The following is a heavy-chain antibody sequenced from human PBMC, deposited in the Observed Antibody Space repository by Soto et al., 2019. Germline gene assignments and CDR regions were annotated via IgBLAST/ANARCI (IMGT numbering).Heavy chain of an antibody. V-gene: IGHV3-53*01. CDR3: ARDVTVRGYCSSTSCYTGAFDI. D-gene: IGHD2-2*02. Sequence: GGSLRLSCAASGFTVSSNYMCWVRQAPGKGLEWVSVIYSGGSTYYADSVDGRFTISRDNSKNTLYLQMIRLRAEDTAVYYCARDVTVRGYCSSTSCYTGAFDIWGQGTMVTVSS. CDR2: IYSGGST. J-gene: IGHJ3*02. CDR1: GFTVSSNY.